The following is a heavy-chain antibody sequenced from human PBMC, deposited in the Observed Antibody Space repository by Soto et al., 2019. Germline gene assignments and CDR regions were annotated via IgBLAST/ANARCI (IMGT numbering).Heavy chain of an antibody. V-gene: IGHV3-30*18. CDR3: AKVVRPEHRHYYGMDV. CDR1: GFTFSSYG. CDR2: ISYDGSNK. J-gene: IGHJ6*02. Sequence: GGSLRLSCAASGFTFSSYGMHWVRQAPGKGLEWVAVISYDGSNKYYADSVKGRFTISRDNSKNTLYLQMNSLRAEDTAVYYCAKVVRPEHRHYYGMDVWGQGTTVTVSS. D-gene: IGHD2-15*01.